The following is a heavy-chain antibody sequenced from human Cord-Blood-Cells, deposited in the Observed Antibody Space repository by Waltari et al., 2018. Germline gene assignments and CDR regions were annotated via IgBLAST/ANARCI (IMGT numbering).Heavy chain of an antibody. CDR2: IKSKTDGGTT. J-gene: IGHJ6*03. V-gene: IGHV3-15*01. Sequence: EVQLVESGGGLVKPGGSLRPSCAASGFTFSNAWMSWVRQAPGKGREWVGRIKSKTDGGTTDYAAPVKGRFTISRDDSKNTLYLQMNSLKTEDTAVYYCTTVTVYGSSWYYYYYMDVWGKGTTVTVSS. CDR3: TTVTVYGSSWYYYYYMDV. D-gene: IGHD6-13*01. CDR1: GFTFSNAW.